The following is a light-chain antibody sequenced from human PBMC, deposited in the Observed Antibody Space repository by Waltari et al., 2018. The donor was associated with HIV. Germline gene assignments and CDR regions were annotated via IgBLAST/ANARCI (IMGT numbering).Light chain of an antibody. CDR1: QRVSSN. Sequence: EIVMTQSPATLSVSPGERATLACRASQRVSSNLAWYQQKPGQAPRLLIFAASTRATGIPARFSGSGSGTEFTLTISSLQSEDFALYYCQQYNDWPRTFGQGTKVEIK. J-gene: IGKJ1*01. CDR2: AAS. CDR3: QQYNDWPRT. V-gene: IGKV3D-15*01.